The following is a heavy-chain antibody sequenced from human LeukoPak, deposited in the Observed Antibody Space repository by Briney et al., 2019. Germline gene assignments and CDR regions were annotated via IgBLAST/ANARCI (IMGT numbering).Heavy chain of an antibody. Sequence: ASVKVSCKASGYTFTGYYMHWVRQAPGQGLEWMGWINPNSGGTNYAQKFQGRVTMTRDTSISTAYMELSRLRSDDTAVYYCARSLMSRGYHLSFDYWGQGTLVTVSS. D-gene: IGHD3-22*01. V-gene: IGHV1-2*02. CDR2: INPNSGGT. J-gene: IGHJ4*02. CDR3: ARSLMSRGYHLSFDY. CDR1: GYTFTGYY.